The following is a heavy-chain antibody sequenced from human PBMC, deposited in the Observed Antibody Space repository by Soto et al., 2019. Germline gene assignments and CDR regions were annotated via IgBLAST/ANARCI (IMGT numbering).Heavy chain of an antibody. CDR1: GGSFTTYT. J-gene: IGHJ6*02. V-gene: IGHV1-69*13. CDR3: AREGYCSSTNCYTSDYGNDV. D-gene: IGHD2-2*02. Sequence: SSVKVACKASGGSFTTYTISWVRQAPGQGLEWMGGIIPMFGTTNYAQRFQGRVTLTADESTNTAYMELSSLRSEDTAVYYCAREGYCSSTNCYTSDYGNDVWGQGTTVTVSS. CDR2: IIPMFGTT.